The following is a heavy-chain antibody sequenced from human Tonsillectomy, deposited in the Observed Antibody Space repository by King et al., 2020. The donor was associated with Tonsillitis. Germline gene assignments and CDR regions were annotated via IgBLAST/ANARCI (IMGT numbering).Heavy chain of an antibody. V-gene: IGHV1-69*01. D-gene: IGHD6-6*01. J-gene: IGHJ6*02. CDR2: IIPIFATT. CDR1: GGTFSSDA. Sequence: VQLVESGAEMKKPGSSVKVSCKPSGGTFSSDAVSWVRQVPGQGLEWMGGIIPIFATTNYAQKFQGRVTITADESTSTAYMELSGLRSEDTAVYYCARPRRELVRDYYYAMDVWGQGTTVTVSS. CDR3: ARPRRELVRDYYYAMDV.